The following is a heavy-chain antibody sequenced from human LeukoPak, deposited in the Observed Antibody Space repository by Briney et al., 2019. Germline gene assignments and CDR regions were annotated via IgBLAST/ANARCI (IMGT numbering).Heavy chain of an antibody. CDR3: ARGGGAYCSGGSRSPRYYYGMDV. CDR2: IYSGGST. D-gene: IGHD2-15*01. Sequence: GGSLRLSCAASGFTVSSNYMSWVRQAPGKGLEWVSVIYSGGSTYYADSVKGRFTISRDNSKNTLYLQMNSLRAEDTAVYYCARGGGAYCSGGSRSPRYYYGMDVWGQGTTVTVSS. CDR1: GFTVSSNY. V-gene: IGHV3-66*02. J-gene: IGHJ6*02.